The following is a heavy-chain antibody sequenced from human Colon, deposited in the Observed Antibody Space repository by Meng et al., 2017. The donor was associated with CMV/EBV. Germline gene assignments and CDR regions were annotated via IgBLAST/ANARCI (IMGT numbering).Heavy chain of an antibody. CDR3: AREGSDGMDV. CDR1: EGTFGSFT. J-gene: IGHJ6*02. Sequence: SVKVSCKASEGTFGSFTINWVRQAPGQGLEWMGGIIPIFGTANYAQKFQGRVTITTDESTSTAYMELSSLRSEDTAVYYCAREGSDGMDVWGQGTTVTVSS. CDR2: IIPIFGTA. V-gene: IGHV1-69*05.